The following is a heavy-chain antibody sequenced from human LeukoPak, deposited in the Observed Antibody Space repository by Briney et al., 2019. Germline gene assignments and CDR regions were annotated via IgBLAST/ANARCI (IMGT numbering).Heavy chain of an antibody. CDR2: IIPILGIA. J-gene: IGHJ3*02. Sequence: ASVKVSCKASGGTFSSYAISWVRQAPGQGLEWMGRIIPILGIANYAQKFQGRVTITADKSTSTAYMELSSLRSEDTAVYYCARDRSPDPYYYDDAFDIWGQGTMVTVSS. CDR1: GGTFSSYA. V-gene: IGHV1-69*04. D-gene: IGHD3-22*01. CDR3: ARDRSPDPYYYDDAFDI.